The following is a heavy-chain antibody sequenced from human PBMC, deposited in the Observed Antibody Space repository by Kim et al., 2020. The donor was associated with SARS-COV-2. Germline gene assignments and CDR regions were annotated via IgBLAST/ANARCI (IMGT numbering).Heavy chain of an antibody. CDR3: ARGVGYYYDSSGYSDY. D-gene: IGHD3-22*01. CDR2: INHSGST. Sequence: SETLSLTCGVYGGPFSGYYWSWIRQPPGKGLEWIGEINHSGSTNYNPSLKSRVTISVDTSKNQFSLKLNSVTAADTAVFYCARGVGYYYDSSGYSDYWGQGTLVTVSS. J-gene: IGHJ4*02. CDR1: GGPFSGYY. V-gene: IGHV4-34*01.